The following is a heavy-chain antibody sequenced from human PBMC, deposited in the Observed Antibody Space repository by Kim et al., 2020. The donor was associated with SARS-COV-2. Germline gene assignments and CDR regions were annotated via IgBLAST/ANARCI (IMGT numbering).Heavy chain of an antibody. CDR2: IYYSGST. CDR3: ARGYYDSSGYYPFDY. Sequence: SETLSLTCTVSGGSISSGGYYWSWIRQHPGKGLEWIGYIYYSGSTYYNPSLKSRVTISVDTSKNQFSLKLSSVTAADTAVYYCARGYYDSSGYYPFDYWGQGTLVTVSS. V-gene: IGHV4-31*03. CDR1: GGSISSGGYY. J-gene: IGHJ4*02. D-gene: IGHD3-22*01.